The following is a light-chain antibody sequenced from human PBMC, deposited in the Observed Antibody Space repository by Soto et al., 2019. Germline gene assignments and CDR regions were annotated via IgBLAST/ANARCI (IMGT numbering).Light chain of an antibody. Sequence: DIQMTQSPSSLSASVGGRVTITCRASQSISTYLNWYQQKPGKAPKLLIYAASSLQSGVPSRFSGSGSGTDFTLTISSLQPEDFATYYCQQSYITPRTLGQGTKVGIK. V-gene: IGKV1-39*01. CDR2: AAS. J-gene: IGKJ1*01. CDR1: QSISTY. CDR3: QQSYITPRT.